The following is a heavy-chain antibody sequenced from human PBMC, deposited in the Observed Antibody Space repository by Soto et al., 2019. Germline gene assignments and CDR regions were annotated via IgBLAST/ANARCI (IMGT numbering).Heavy chain of an antibody. Sequence: QVQLQESGPGLVKPSETLSLTCTVSGGSVSSGSYYWGWIRQPPGKGLEWIGYIYYSGSTNYNPPRRSRVTIAVDTSKNQFSLKLGSVTAADTAVCYCARDGGTADYWGQGTLVTVSS. V-gene: IGHV4-61*01. J-gene: IGHJ4*02. CDR3: ARDGGTADY. CDR2: IYYSGST. D-gene: IGHD2-8*02. CDR1: GGSVSSGSYY.